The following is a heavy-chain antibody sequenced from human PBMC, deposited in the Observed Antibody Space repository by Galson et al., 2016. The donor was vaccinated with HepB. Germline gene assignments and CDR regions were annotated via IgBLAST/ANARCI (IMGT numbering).Heavy chain of an antibody. CDR1: GFTFSSYG. CDR3: AKGGELRGVYYYYGMDV. Sequence: SLRLSCAASGFTFSSYGMHWVRQAPGKGLEWVAVIWYDGSNKYYADSVKGRLTISRDNSKNTLYMQMNSLRAEDTAVYYCAKGGELRGVYYYYGMDVWGQGTTVTVSS. D-gene: IGHD1-26*01. CDR2: IWYDGSNK. J-gene: IGHJ6*02. V-gene: IGHV3-33*03.